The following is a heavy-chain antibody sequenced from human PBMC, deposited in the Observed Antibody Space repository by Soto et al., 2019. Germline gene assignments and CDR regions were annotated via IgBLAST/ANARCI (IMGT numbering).Heavy chain of an antibody. CDR3: ASSTNNWNYVRSFQH. CDR2: IKQDGSEK. Sequence: GGSLRLSCAASGFTFSSYWMSWVRQAPGKGLEWVANIKQDGSEKYYVDSVKGRFTISRDNAKNSLYLQMNSLRAEDTAVYYCASSTNNWNYVRSFQHWGQGTLVTVSS. V-gene: IGHV3-7*03. CDR1: GFTFSSYW. D-gene: IGHD1-7*01. J-gene: IGHJ1*01.